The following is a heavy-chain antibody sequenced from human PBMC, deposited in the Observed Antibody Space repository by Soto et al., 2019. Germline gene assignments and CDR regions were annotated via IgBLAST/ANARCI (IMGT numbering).Heavy chain of an antibody. Sequence: EVQLLESGGGLVQPGGSLRLSCAASGFTFSSYAMSWVRQAPGKGLEWVSAISGSGGSTYYADSVKGRFTISRDNSKNTLYLQMNSLRAEDTAVYYCAKDRELRSSAGPFFLDYWGQGTLVTVSS. V-gene: IGHV3-23*01. J-gene: IGHJ4*02. D-gene: IGHD3-10*01. CDR3: AKDRELRSSAGPFFLDY. CDR2: ISGSGGST. CDR1: GFTFSSYA.